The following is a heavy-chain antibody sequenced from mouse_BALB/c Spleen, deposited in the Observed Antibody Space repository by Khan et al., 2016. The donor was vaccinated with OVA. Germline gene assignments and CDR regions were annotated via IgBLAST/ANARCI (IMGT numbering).Heavy chain of an antibody. CDR3: ARGLFDDYYYYYGMDN. D-gene: IGHD2-3*01. Sequence: EVELVESGGGLVQPGGSLKLSCAASGFTFSSYGMSWVRQTPDKRLELVATINSNGDSTYYPDSVKGRFTISRDNAKNTLYLQMSSLKSEDTAMYYGARGLFDDYYYYYGMDNWGQGTSVTVSS. CDR2: INSNGDST. CDR1: GFTFSSYG. V-gene: IGHV5-6-3*01. J-gene: IGHJ4*01.